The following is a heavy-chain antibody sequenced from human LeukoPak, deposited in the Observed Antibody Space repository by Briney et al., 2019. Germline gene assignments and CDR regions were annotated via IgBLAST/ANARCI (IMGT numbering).Heavy chain of an antibody. J-gene: IGHJ4*02. V-gene: IGHV1-69*06. CDR3: ARDLGDYYDSSGYYDY. Sequence: SVKVSCKASGGTFSSYAISWVRQAPGQGLEWMGGIIPIFGTANYAQRFQGRVTITADKSTSTAYMELSSLRSEDTAVYYCARDLGDYYDSSGYYDYWGQGTLVTVSS. CDR2: IIPIFGTA. CDR1: GGTFSSYA. D-gene: IGHD3-22*01.